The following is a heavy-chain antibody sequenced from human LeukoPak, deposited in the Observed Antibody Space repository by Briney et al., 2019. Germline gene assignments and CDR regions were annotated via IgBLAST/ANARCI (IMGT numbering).Heavy chain of an antibody. V-gene: IGHV4-59*12. CDR1: GGSMSSYY. D-gene: IGHD4-17*01. CDR2: IYHLVST. Sequence: PSETLSLTCSVSGGSMSSYYWSWIRQPPGKGLEWIGEIYHLVSTNYNPSLQSRVTISVDKSKSQFSLKLTSVTAADTAVYYCCNYGDYFDYWGQGTLVTVSS. CDR3: CNYGDYFDY. J-gene: IGHJ4*02.